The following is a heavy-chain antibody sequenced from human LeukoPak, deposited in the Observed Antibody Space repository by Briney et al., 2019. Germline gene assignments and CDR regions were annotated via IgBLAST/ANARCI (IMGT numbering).Heavy chain of an antibody. V-gene: IGHV4-59*01. CDR1: GGSISSYY. CDR3: ARTYYYGSTGAFDI. D-gene: IGHD3-22*01. Sequence: SETLSLTCTVSGGSISSYYWSWIRQPPGKGLEWIGYIYYSGSTNYNPSLKSRVTISVDTSKNQFSLKLSSVTAADTAVYYCARTYYYGSTGAFDIWGQGTMVTVSS. J-gene: IGHJ3*02. CDR2: IYYSGST.